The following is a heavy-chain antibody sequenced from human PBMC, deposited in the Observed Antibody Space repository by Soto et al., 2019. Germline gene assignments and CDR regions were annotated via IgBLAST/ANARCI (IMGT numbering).Heavy chain of an antibody. Sequence: SVKVSCKASGGTFSTYTITWVRQAPGQGLEWMGRIIPIIGIINYAQKFQGRVTISADKFTGTAYMELTGLRSDDTAVYYCAGDPDSHYNDSHASSYPWGQGTLVPV. D-gene: IGHD4-4*01. CDR2: IIPIIGII. V-gene: IGHV1-69*04. CDR1: GGTFSTYT. J-gene: IGHJ5*02. CDR3: AGDPDSHYNDSHASSYP.